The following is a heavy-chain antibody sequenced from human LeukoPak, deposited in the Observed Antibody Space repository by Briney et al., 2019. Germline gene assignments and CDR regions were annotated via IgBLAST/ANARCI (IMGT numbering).Heavy chain of an antibody. Sequence: GGSLRLSCAASGFTFSSYGMSWVRQAPGKGLEWVSTISGRGDSTHYVDSVKGRFTISRDNSKNTLYLQMNSLRAEDTAVYYCARGSSGWLIDYWGQGTLVTVSS. J-gene: IGHJ4*02. CDR3: ARGSSGWLIDY. D-gene: IGHD6-19*01. V-gene: IGHV3-23*01. CDR1: GFTFSSYG. CDR2: ISGRGDST.